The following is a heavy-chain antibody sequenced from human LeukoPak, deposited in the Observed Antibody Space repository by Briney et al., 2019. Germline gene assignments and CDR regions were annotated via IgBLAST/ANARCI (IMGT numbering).Heavy chain of an antibody. CDR3: ASDVQRPETYYDILTGYYTGYYYGMDV. CDR1: GFTFSSYG. V-gene: IGHV3-33*01. D-gene: IGHD3-9*01. Sequence: GGSLRLSCAASGFTFSSYGMHWVRQAPGKGLEWVAVIWYDGSNKYYADSVKGRFTISRDNSKNTLYLQMNSLRAEDTAVYYCASDVQRPETYYDILTGYYTGYYYGMDVWGQGTTVTVSS. J-gene: IGHJ6*02. CDR2: IWYDGSNK.